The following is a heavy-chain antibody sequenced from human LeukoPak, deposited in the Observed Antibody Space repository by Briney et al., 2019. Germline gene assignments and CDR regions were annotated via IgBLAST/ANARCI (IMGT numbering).Heavy chain of an antibody. J-gene: IGHJ4*02. Sequence: ASVKVSCKASGYTFTGYYMHWVRQAPGQGLEWMGWINPNSGGTNYAQKFQGRVTMTRDTSISTAYMELSRLRSDDTAVYYCARAPLTYYDILTGYMDYWGQGTLVTVSS. V-gene: IGHV1-2*02. CDR3: ARAPLTYYDILTGYMDY. D-gene: IGHD3-9*01. CDR1: GYTFTGYY. CDR2: INPNSGGT.